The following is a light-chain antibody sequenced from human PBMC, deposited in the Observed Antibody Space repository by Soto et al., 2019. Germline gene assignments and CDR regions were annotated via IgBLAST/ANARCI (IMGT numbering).Light chain of an antibody. V-gene: IGKV3-20*01. CDR2: GAS. CDR3: QQYNDWPRT. Sequence: EIVLTQSPCTLSLSPWERSTPSSVASQSVSSSYLAWYQQKPGQAPRLLIYGASSRATGIPDRFSGSGSGTEFTLAISSLQSEDFALYYCQQYNDWPRTLGQGTKVDI. J-gene: IGKJ1*01. CDR1: QSVSSSY.